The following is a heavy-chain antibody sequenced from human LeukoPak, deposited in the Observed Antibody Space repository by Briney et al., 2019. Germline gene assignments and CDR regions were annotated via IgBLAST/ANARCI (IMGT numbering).Heavy chain of an antibody. D-gene: IGHD3-3*01. V-gene: IGHV4-59*12. CDR3: ARGGFLEWLLLGDY. CDR2: IYYSGGT. J-gene: IGHJ4*02. CDR1: DGSISTYY. Sequence: SETLSLTCTVSDGSISTYYWGWIRQPPGKGLEWIGYIYYSGGTYYNPSLKSRVTVSVDKSKNQVFLKLSSVTAADTAVYYCARGGFLEWLLLGDYWGQGTLVSVSS.